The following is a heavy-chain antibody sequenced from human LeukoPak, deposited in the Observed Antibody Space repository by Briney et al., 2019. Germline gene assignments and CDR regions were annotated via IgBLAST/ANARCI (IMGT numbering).Heavy chain of an antibody. Sequence: ASVKVSCKASGYTFSDYYIHWVRQAPGQGLEWMGRINPNSGGTNYAQKFQGRVTMTRDTSISTAYMELSRLRSDDTAVYYCARAYYDSSGYYYEAIDYWGQGTLVTVSS. D-gene: IGHD3-22*01. J-gene: IGHJ4*02. CDR2: INPNSGGT. CDR3: ARAYYDSSGYYYEAIDY. V-gene: IGHV1-2*06. CDR1: GYTFSDYY.